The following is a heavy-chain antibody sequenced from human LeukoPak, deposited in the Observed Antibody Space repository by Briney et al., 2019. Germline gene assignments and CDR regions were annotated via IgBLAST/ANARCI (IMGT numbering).Heavy chain of an antibody. CDR3: ARHSPAAGTSAFDI. CDR2: IYTSAST. Sequence: SETLSLTCTVSGGSISSYYWSWIRQPAGKGLEWIGRIYTSASTNYNPSLKSRVTMSVDTSKNQFSLKVNSVTAADTAVYYCARHSPAAGTSAFDIWGQGTVVTVSS. CDR1: GGSISSYY. J-gene: IGHJ3*02. D-gene: IGHD6-13*01. V-gene: IGHV4-4*07.